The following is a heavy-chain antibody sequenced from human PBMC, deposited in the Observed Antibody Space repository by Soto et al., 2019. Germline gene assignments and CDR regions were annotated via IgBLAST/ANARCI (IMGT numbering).Heavy chain of an antibody. J-gene: IGHJ5*02. Sequence: QLQLQESGPGVVKSSETLSLTCTLSGGSITTSSYWWGWIRQPPGKGLEWIGSLYNTATTFSNPFHKKRFTIYVNATMNQLSLKLVSVSATNTGLNYDERHAGGSFRGGNGFDPRGHGTLVIVSS. CDR2: LYNTATT. CDR1: GGSITTSSYW. V-gene: IGHV4-39*01. D-gene: IGHD2-15*01. CDR3: ERHAGGSFRGGNGFDP.